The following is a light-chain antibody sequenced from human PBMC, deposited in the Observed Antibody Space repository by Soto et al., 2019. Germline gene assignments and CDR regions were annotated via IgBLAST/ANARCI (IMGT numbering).Light chain of an antibody. Sequence: QSALTQPASVSGSPGQSITISCTGTRSDVGCYNFVSWYQQHPGKVPKLLIYDVTHRPSGVSNRCSASKSANTASLTISGLQVEDEADYYCSSYTSTNTLVFGGGTKLTVL. CDR2: DVT. CDR1: RSDVGCYNF. CDR3: SSYTSTNTLV. V-gene: IGLV2-14*01. J-gene: IGLJ2*01.